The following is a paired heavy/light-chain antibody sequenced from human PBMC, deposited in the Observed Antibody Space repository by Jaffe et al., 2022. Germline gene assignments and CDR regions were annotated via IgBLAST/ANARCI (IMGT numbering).Light chain of an antibody. CDR1: SSDVGGYNY. V-gene: IGLV2-8*01. Sequence: QSALTQPPSASGSPGQSVTIFCTGTSSDVGGYNYVSWYQQHPGKAPKLMIYEVTKRPSGVPDRFSGSKSGNTASLTVSGLQAEDEADYYCSSYAGSNNFRVFGGGTKLTVV. CDR3: SSYAGSNNFRV. J-gene: IGLJ2*01. CDR2: EVT.
Heavy chain of an antibody. J-gene: IGHJ4*02. CDR2: ISSSGDTT. V-gene: IGHV3-23*01. Sequence: EVQLLESGGGLVQPGGSLRLSCAASGFTFNSYAMSWVRQAPGKGLEWVSAISSSGDTTYYADSVKGRFTISRDSSNNTLYLQMNSLRAEDTAVYYCAKDQPRMFTSGWYAGDFDYWGQGTLVTVSS. CDR3: AKDQPRMFTSGWYAGDFDY. CDR1: GFTFNSYA. D-gene: IGHD6-19*01.